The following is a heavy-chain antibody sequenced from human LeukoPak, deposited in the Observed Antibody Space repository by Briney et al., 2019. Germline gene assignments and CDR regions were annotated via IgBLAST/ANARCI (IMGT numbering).Heavy chain of an antibody. CDR3: AREAIGEGRTDYYYYYMDV. Sequence: SETLSLTCTVSGGSISSSSYYWSWIRQPPGKGLEWIGSINYSGSTYYNPSLKSRVTISVDRSKNQFSLKLSSVTAADTAVYYCAREAIGEGRTDYYYYYMDVWGKGTTVTVSS. CDR2: INYSGST. V-gene: IGHV4-39*07. CDR1: GGSISSSSYY. J-gene: IGHJ6*03. D-gene: IGHD3-10*01.